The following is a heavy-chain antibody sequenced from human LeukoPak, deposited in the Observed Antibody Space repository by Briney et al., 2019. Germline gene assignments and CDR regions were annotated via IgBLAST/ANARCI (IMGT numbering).Heavy chain of an antibody. CDR1: GFTFSSYA. CDR3: ARDFLHLGG. D-gene: IGHD3-16*01. CDR2: INGSGDRK. Sequence: GESLRLSCAASGFTFSSYAMSWVRQAPGKGLEWVSTINGSGDRKYYTDSVKGRFTISRDNAKNTLYLQMSSLRAEDTAVYYCARDFLHLGGWGQGTMVTVSS. J-gene: IGHJ3*01. V-gene: IGHV3-23*01.